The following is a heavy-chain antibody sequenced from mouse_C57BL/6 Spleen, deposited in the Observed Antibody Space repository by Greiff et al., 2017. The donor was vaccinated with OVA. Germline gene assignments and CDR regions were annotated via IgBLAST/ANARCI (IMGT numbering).Heavy chain of an antibody. Sequence: GGGLVQPKGSLKLSCAASGFTFNTYAMHWVRQAPGKGLEWVARIRSKSSNYATYYADSVKDRFTISRSNSQSMLYLQMNNLKTEDTAMYYGVRDRADYDYDFWYFDVWGTGTTVTVSS. CDR3: VRDRADYDYDFWYFDV. CDR1: GFTFNTYA. V-gene: IGHV10-3*01. CDR2: IRSKSSNYAT. J-gene: IGHJ1*03. D-gene: IGHD2-4*01.